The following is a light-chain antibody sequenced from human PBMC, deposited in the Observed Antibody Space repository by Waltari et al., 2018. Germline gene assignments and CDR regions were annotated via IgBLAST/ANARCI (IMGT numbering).Light chain of an antibody. CDR3: AAWDGGLNAL. CDR2: SNN. J-gene: IGLJ2*01. CDR1: SSDIGSNT. Sequence: QSVLTQPPSASGTPGQRVTISCSGSSSDIGSNTVNGYQQLPGTAPKLPIDSNNQRPSGVPDRFSGSKAGTSASLAMSGLQSEDEADYYCAAWDGGLNALFGGGTKLTVL. V-gene: IGLV1-44*01.